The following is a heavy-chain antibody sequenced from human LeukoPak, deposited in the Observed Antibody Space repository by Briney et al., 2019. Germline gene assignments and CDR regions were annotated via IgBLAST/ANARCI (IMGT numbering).Heavy chain of an antibody. Sequence: ASVKVSCKASGYTFTSYGISWVRQAPGQGLEWMGWISAYNGNTNYAQKLQGRVTMTTDTSTSTAYMELRSLRSDDTAVYYCARAGRLEDYDFWSGYWDYYYGMGVWGQGTTVTVSS. V-gene: IGHV1-18*01. CDR3: ARAGRLEDYDFWSGYWDYYYGMGV. CDR2: ISAYNGNT. CDR1: GYTFTSYG. D-gene: IGHD3-3*01. J-gene: IGHJ6*02.